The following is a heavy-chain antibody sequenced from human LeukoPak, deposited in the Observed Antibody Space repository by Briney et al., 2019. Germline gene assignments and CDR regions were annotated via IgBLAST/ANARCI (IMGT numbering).Heavy chain of an antibody. V-gene: IGHV3-53*01. CDR1: GFTVSNNY. CDR2: IYSGGGT. CDR3: ARAYSSGWYGSTDY. Sequence: GGSLRLSCAASGFTVSNNYMSWVRRAAGKGLEWVSLIYSGGGTYYADSVKGRFTISRDNSKNTLYLQMNSLRAEDTAVYYCARAYSSGWYGSTDYWGQGTLVTVSS. D-gene: IGHD6-19*01. J-gene: IGHJ4*02.